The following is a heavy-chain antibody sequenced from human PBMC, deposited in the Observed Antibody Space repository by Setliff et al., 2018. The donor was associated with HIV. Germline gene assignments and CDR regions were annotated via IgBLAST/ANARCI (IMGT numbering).Heavy chain of an antibody. CDR1: GYTFTGYY. D-gene: IGHD3-9*01. J-gene: IGHJ6*03. Sequence: ASVKVSCKASGYTFTGYYIHGVRQAPGQGLKWMGRINPNIGSTNYAQNFQGRATMTRDTSVNTAFMELSNLRSDDTAVYYCARDYRTTDILSSRYMDVWGKGATVTVSS. CDR2: INPNIGST. V-gene: IGHV1-2*06. CDR3: ARDYRTTDILSSRYMDV.